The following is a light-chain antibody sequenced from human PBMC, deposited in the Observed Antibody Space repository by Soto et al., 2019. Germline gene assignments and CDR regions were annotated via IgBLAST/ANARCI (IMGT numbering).Light chain of an antibody. J-gene: IGKJ5*01. CDR1: QTISSW. Sequence: IHRTHSPSTLSGSVLYRGTITFRSSQTISSWLAWYQQKPGKAPKLLIYKASTLKSGVPSRFSGSGSGTEFTLTISSLQPDDFATYYCQQYYSYPPITFGQGTRLEIK. V-gene: IGKV1-5*03. CDR3: QQYYSYPPIT. CDR2: KAS.